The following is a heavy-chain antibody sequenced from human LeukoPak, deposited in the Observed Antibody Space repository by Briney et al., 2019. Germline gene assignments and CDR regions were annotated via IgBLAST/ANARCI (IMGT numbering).Heavy chain of an antibody. J-gene: IGHJ4*02. Sequence: ASVKVSCKASGYTFTSYDINWVRQATGQGLEWMGWMNPNSGNTGYAQKFQGRVTMTSNTSISTAYMELSSLRSEDTAVYYCARALFEGYSGSVDYWGQGTLVTVSS. D-gene: IGHD1-26*01. CDR2: MNPNSGNT. CDR1: GYTFTSYD. CDR3: ARALFEGYSGSVDY. V-gene: IGHV1-8*01.